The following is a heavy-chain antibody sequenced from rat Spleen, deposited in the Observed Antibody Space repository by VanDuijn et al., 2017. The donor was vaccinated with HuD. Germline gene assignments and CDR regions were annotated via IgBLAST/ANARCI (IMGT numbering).Heavy chain of an antibody. J-gene: IGHJ2*01. V-gene: IGHV5-20*01. CDR1: GFTFDDFY. Sequence: EVQLVESGGGLVQPGRSLKVSCAASGFTFDDFYMAWVRQAPTKGLEWVASINYDGSSTYYRDSVNGRFSISRDNAKSSLYLQMDSLRSEDTATYYCTRDRILRSTGFDYWGQGVMVTVSS. CDR3: TRDRILRSTGFDY. D-gene: IGHD1-6*01. CDR2: INYDGSST.